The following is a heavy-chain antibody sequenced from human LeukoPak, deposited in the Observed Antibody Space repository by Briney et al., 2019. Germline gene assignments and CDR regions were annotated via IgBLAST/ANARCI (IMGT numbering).Heavy chain of an antibody. CDR1: GYTFTDYY. J-gene: IGHJ4*02. CDR2: INPNSGAT. CDR3: ARPSDYGDYIVY. Sequence: ASVKVSCKGSGYTFTDYYMHWVRQAPGQGLEWMAKINPNSGATAYAERFQGRVTLTRDTSISTIYMELRTLTSGDTAVYYCARPSDYGDYIVYWGQGTPVTVSS. V-gene: IGHV1-2*02. D-gene: IGHD4-17*01.